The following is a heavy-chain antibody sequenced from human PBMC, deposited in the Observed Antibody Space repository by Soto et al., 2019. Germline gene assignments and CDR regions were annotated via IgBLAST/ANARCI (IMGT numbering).Heavy chain of an antibody. Sequence: SETLSLTCSVSGGSIGSSSYHWGWIRQPPGKGLEWIGSIYYSGSTYYNPSLKSRVTISVDTSKNQFSLKLSSVTAADTAVYYCARRHDLQKYYYYYGMDVWGQGTTVTVSS. D-gene: IGHD3-3*01. CDR1: GGSIGSSSYH. CDR2: IYYSGST. CDR3: ARRHDLQKYYYYYGMDV. J-gene: IGHJ6*02. V-gene: IGHV4-39*01.